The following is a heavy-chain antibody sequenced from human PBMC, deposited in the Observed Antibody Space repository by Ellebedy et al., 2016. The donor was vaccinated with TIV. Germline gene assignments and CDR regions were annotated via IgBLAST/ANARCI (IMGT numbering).Heavy chain of an antibody. J-gene: IGHJ4*02. V-gene: IGHV3-43D*03. CDR1: GFTFDDYA. Sequence: GESLKISCAASGFTFDDYAMHWVRQAPGKGLEWVSLISWDGGSTYYADSVKGRFTISRDNSKNSLYLQMNSLRAEDTALYYCAKDSKGVAGRDQDFDYWGQGTLVTVSS. CDR2: ISWDGGST. D-gene: IGHD6-19*01. CDR3: AKDSKGVAGRDQDFDY.